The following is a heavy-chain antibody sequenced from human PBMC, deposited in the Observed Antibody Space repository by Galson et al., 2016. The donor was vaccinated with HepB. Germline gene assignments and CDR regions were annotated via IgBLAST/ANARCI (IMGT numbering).Heavy chain of an antibody. Sequence: SLRLSCAASGFTFFDYWMTWVRQAPGKGLEWVSVIYSGGSTYYADSVKGRFTISRDNSKNTLYLQMNSLRAEDTAVYYCARDRGYHDSSGYLNWFDPWGQGTLVTVSS. CDR1: GFTFFDYW. CDR3: ARDRGYHDSSGYLNWFDP. CDR2: IYSGGST. D-gene: IGHD3-22*01. J-gene: IGHJ5*02. V-gene: IGHV3-66*01.